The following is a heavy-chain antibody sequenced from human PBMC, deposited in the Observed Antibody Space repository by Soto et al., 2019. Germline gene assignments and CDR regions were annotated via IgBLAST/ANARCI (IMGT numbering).Heavy chain of an antibody. Sequence: PGESLKISCKGSGYSFTSYWIGWVRQMPGKGLEWMGIIYPGDSDTRYSPSFQGQVTISADKSISTAYLQWSSLKASDTAMYYCARHGGKEYSSSNFDYWGQGTLVTVSS. CDR2: IYPGDSDT. J-gene: IGHJ4*02. V-gene: IGHV5-51*01. D-gene: IGHD6-6*01. CDR3: ARHGGKEYSSSNFDY. CDR1: GYSFTSYW.